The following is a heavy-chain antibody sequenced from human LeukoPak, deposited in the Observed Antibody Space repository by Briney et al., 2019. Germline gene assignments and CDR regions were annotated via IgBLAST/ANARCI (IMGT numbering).Heavy chain of an antibody. V-gene: IGHV1-69*13. J-gene: IGHJ6*03. D-gene: IGHD6-13*01. CDR3: AKERTFCSSLPPPYMDV. CDR2: TIPIFGTA. Sequence: SVKVSCKACGGTFISYAISWVRQAPGQGLEWMGGTIPIFGTANYAQKFQGRVTITADESTSTAYMELSSLSSEDQAVYYFAKERTFCSSLPPPYMDVWGKGTTGTVSS. CDR1: GGTFISYA.